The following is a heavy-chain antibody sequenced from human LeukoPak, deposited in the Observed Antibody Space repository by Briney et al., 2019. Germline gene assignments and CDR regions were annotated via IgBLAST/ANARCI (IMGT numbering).Heavy chain of an antibody. CDR2: ISGSGGST. CDR3: ARLYTVTTVFDY. Sequence: GGSLRLSCVPSGFSFSNYAMSWVRQAPGKGLEWVSSISGSGGSTHYVDSVKGRFTISRDNAKNTLYLQMNSLRAEDTAVYYCARLYTVTTVFDYWGQGTLVTVSS. V-gene: IGHV3-23*01. D-gene: IGHD4-17*01. CDR1: GFSFSNYA. J-gene: IGHJ4*02.